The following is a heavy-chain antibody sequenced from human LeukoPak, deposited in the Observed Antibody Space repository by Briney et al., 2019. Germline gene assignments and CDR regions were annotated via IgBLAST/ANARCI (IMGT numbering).Heavy chain of an antibody. J-gene: IGHJ4*02. CDR1: GGSISGYY. CDR2: IYYSGST. D-gene: IGHD5-24*01. CDR3: ARAEMATIRNFDY. Sequence: SETLSLTCTVSGGSISGYYWSWIRQPPGKGLEWIGYIYYSGSTNYNPSLKSRVTISVDTSKNQFSLKLSSVTAADTAVYYCARAEMATIRNFDYWGQGTLVTVSS. V-gene: IGHV4-59*01.